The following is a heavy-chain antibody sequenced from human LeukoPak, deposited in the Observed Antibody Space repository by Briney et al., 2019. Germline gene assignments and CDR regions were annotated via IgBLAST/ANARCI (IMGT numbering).Heavy chain of an antibody. CDR3: TTYSNYGGLYYYYYYMDV. Sequence: GGSLRLSCAASGFTFSNAWMSWVRQAPGKGLEWVGRIKSKTDGGTTDYAAPVKGRFTISRDDSKNTLYLQMNSLKTEDTAVYYCTTYSNYGGLYYYYYYMDVWGKGTTVTVSS. CDR2: IKSKTDGGTT. CDR1: GFTFSNAW. D-gene: IGHD4-11*01. J-gene: IGHJ6*03. V-gene: IGHV3-15*01.